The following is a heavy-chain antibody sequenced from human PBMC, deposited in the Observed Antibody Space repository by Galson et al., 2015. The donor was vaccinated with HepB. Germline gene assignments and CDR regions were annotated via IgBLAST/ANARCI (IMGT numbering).Heavy chain of an antibody. J-gene: IGHJ6*02. CDR3: VKDGGYCSSTSCHIYFYGLDV. Sequence: SLRLSCAASGFTFSSHGMHWVRQAPGKGLEWVAVIWYDGTNKNYADSVEGRFIISRDNSKNTLYLQMNSLRADDTAVYYCVKDGGYCSSTSCHIYFYGLDVWGQGTTVTVSS. V-gene: IGHV3-33*06. D-gene: IGHD2-2*01. CDR2: IWYDGTNK. CDR1: GFTFSSHG.